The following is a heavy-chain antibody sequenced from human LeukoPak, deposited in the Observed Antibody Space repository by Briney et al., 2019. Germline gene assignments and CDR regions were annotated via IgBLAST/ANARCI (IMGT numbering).Heavy chain of an antibody. D-gene: IGHD3-22*01. CDR2: IYYSGST. Sequence: SETLSLTCTVSGGSISSYYWSWIRQPPGKGLEWIGYIYYSGSTNYNPPLKSRVTISVDTSKNQFSLKLSSVTAADTAVYYCARVPADYDSSGYYRRGLFDYWGQGTLVTVSS. V-gene: IGHV4-59*01. CDR1: GGSISSYY. CDR3: ARVPADYDSSGYYRRGLFDY. J-gene: IGHJ4*02.